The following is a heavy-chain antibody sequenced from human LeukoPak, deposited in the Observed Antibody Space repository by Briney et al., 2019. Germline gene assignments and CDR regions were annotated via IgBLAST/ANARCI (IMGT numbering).Heavy chain of an antibody. CDR2: IYYSGST. V-gene: IGHV4-59*01. D-gene: IGHD2-2*01. J-gene: IGHJ5*02. CDR1: GGSISSYY. CDR3: ARGDYCSSTSCSPFDP. Sequence: PSETLSLTYTVSGGSISSYYWSWIRQPPGKGLEWIGYIYYSGSTNYNPSLKSRVTISVDTSKNQFSLKLSSVTAADTAVYYCARGDYCSSTSCSPFDPWGQGTLVTVSS.